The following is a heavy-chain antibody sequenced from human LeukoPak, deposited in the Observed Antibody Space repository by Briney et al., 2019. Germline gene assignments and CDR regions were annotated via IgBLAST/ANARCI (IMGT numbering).Heavy chain of an antibody. Sequence: PGGFLRLSCAASGFTFSSYAMHWVRQAPGKGLEWVAVISYDGSNKYYADSVKGRFTISRDNSKNTLYLQMNSLRVEDTAVYYCARGKSGSYGTKGYWGQGTLVTVSS. CDR2: ISYDGSNK. D-gene: IGHD1-26*01. CDR1: GFTFSSYA. CDR3: ARGKSGSYGTKGY. J-gene: IGHJ4*02. V-gene: IGHV3-30*04.